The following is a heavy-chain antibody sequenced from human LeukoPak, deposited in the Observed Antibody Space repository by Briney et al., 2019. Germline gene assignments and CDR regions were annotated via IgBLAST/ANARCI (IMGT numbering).Heavy chain of an antibody. CDR1: GYTFTSYG. CDR2: ISAYNGNT. J-gene: IGHJ6*02. CDR3: ATVDAAAIHYYYGMDV. V-gene: IGHV1-18*01. D-gene: IGHD2-2*01. Sequence: ASVKVSCKASGYTFTSYGISWVRQAPGQGLEWMGWISAYNGNTNYAQKSQGRVTVTRDTSASTAYMELSSLRSEDTAVYYCATVDAAAIHYYYGMDVWGQGTTVTVSS.